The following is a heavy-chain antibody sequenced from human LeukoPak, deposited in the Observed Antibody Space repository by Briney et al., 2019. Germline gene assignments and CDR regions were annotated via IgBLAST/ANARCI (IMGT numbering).Heavy chain of an antibody. CDR1: GFTFSSYA. J-gene: IGHJ4*02. V-gene: IGHV3-30-3*01. Sequence: GGSLRLSCAASGFTFSSYAMHWVRQAPGKGLEWVAAISYDGSNKYYADSVKGRFTISRDNSKNTLYLQMNSLRAEDTAVYYCARVPRIVVDTTTTYWGQGTLVTVSS. CDR3: ARVPRIVVDTTTTY. D-gene: IGHD3-22*01. CDR2: ISYDGSNK.